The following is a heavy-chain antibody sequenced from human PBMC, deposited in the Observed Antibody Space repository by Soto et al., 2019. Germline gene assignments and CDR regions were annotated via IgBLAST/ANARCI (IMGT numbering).Heavy chain of an antibody. CDR1: RFTFSSYG. Sequence: QVQLVESGGGVVQPGRSLRLSCAASRFTFSSYGMHWVRQAPGKGLEWVAVIWYDGSNKYHADSVKSRFTISRDNSKNTLYMQMNSLRAEDTAVYYCARASCSSTSCYALDYYYYGMDVWGQGTTVTVSS. V-gene: IGHV3-33*01. CDR3: ARASCSSTSCYALDYYYYGMDV. J-gene: IGHJ6*02. CDR2: IWYDGSNK. D-gene: IGHD2-2*01.